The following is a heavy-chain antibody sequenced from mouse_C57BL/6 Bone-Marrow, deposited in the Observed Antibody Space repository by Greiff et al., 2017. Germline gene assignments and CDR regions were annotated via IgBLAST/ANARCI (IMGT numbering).Heavy chain of an antibody. V-gene: IGHV1-61*01. CDR1: GYTFTSYW. Sequence: QVQLQQPGAELVRPGSSVKLSCKASGYTFTSYWMDWVKQRPGQGLEWIGNIYPSDSETHYNQKFKDKDTLTVDKSSSTAYMQLSSLTSEDSAVYYCARDNYYGSSYDWYFDVWGTGTTVTVSS. J-gene: IGHJ1*03. CDR3: ARDNYYGSSYDWYFDV. CDR2: IYPSDSET. D-gene: IGHD1-1*01.